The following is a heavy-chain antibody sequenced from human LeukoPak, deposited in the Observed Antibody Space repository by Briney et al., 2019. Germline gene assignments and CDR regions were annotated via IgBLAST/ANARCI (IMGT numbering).Heavy chain of an antibody. CDR2: INPSGGNT. Sequence: ASVKVSCKASGYTFTSYYMHWVRQAPGQGLEWMGIINPSGGNTSYAQKFQGRVTVTRDTSTSIVYMELSSLRSEDTAVYYCARDVSDCSGGSCYSYFDYWGQGSLVTVSS. CDR1: GYTFTSYY. D-gene: IGHD2-15*01. CDR3: ARDVSDCSGGSCYSYFDY. V-gene: IGHV1-46*01. J-gene: IGHJ4*02.